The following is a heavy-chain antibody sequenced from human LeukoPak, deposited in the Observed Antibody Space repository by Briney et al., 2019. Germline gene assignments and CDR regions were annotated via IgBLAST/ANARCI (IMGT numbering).Heavy chain of an antibody. D-gene: IGHD3-22*01. CDR2: ISYDEIKK. J-gene: IGHJ3*02. CDR1: GFTFSTYA. Sequence: PGRSLRLSCAASGFTFSTYAIHWVRQAPGKGLDWVAVISYDEIKKYYADSVKGRFTISRDNSKNTLYLQMNSLRAEDTAVYYCASTDYYDSSGYYYYAFDIWGQGTMVTVSS. CDR3: ASTDYYDSSGYYYYAFDI. V-gene: IGHV3-30*14.